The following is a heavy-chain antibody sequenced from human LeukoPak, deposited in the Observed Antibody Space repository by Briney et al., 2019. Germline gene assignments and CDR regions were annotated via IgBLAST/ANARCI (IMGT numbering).Heavy chain of an antibody. V-gene: IGHV3-11*01. CDR3: ARSKKQQLGPNWFDP. J-gene: IGHJ5*02. CDR1: GFTFSDYY. D-gene: IGHD6-13*01. CDR2: ISSSGSTI. Sequence: GGSLRLSCAASGFTFSDYYMSWIRQAPGKGLEWVSYISSSGSTIYYADSVKGRFTISRDNAKNSLYLQMNSLRAEDTAVYYCARSKKQQLGPNWFDPWGQGTLVTVSS.